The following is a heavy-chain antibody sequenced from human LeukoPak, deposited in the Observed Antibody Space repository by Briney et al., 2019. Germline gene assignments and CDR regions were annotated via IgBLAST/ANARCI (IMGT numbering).Heavy chain of an antibody. J-gene: IGHJ6*02. CDR1: GFTFSSYE. CDR2: ISSSGSTI. V-gene: IGHV3-48*03. Sequence: GGSLRLSCAASGFTFSSYEMNWVRQAPGKGLEWVSYISSSGSTIYYADSVKGRFTISGDNAKNSLYLQMNSLRAEDTAVYYCARAGYDILTGQYYYGMDVWGQGTTVTVSS. D-gene: IGHD3-9*01. CDR3: ARAGYDILTGQYYYGMDV.